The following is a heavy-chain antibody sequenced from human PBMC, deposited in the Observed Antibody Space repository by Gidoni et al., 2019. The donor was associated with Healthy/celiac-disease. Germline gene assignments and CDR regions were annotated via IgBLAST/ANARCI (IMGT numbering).Heavy chain of an antibody. J-gene: IGHJ6*02. CDR2: IKQDGSEK. CDR3: ARDRSSSLYYYYGMDV. Sequence: EVQPVESGGGLVQLWGSLRPSCAASGSTFSRYWMSWVRQAPGKGLEWVANIKQDGSEKYYVDSVKGRFTISRDNAKNSLYLQMNSLRAEDTAVYYCARDRSSSLYYYYGMDVWGQGTTVTVSS. D-gene: IGHD6-13*01. CDR1: GSTFSRYW. V-gene: IGHV3-7*01.